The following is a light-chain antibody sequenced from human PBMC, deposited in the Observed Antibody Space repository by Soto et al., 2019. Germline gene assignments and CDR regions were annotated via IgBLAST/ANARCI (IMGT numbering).Light chain of an antibody. CDR3: QQYNSYLT. CDR2: DAS. CDR1: QSISSW. J-gene: IGKJ4*01. Sequence: DIQMTQSPSTLSASVGDRVTITCRASQSISSWLAWCQQKPGKAPKLLIYDASSLESGVPSRFSGSGSGTEFSLTISSLQPDDFATYYCQQYNSYLTFGGGTKVDIK. V-gene: IGKV1-5*01.